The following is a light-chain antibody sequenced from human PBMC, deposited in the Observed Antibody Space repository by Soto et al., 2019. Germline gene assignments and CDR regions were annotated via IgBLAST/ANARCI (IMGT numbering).Light chain of an antibody. CDR1: QDINNW. Sequence: DLQMTQSPSTLSAFVGDRVTITCRATQDINNWLAWYQQKPGKAPRLLIYGVSTLQTGVPSRFSGRGSGTEATLIISSLQPDDVATYYCQQYFHFPVTFGRGTKVDIK. J-gene: IGKJ2*01. V-gene: IGKV1-5*01. CDR3: QQYFHFPVT. CDR2: GVS.